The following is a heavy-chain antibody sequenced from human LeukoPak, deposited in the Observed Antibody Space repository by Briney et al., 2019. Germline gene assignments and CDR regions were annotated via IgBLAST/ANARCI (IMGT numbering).Heavy chain of an antibody. CDR1: GYIFTSYY. CDR2: INPSSGST. D-gene: IGHD7-27*01. CDR3: ARRAGDHYYFDY. Sequence: GASVKVSCKASGYIFTSYYMHWVRQAPGQGLEWMGIINPSSGSTSYAQKFQDRVKMTRDTSRSTVYMELSSLRSEHTAVYYCARRAGDHYYFDYWGQGTLVTVSS. J-gene: IGHJ4*02. V-gene: IGHV1-46*01.